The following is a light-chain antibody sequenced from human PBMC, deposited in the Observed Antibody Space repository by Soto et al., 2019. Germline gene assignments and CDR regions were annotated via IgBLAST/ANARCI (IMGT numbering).Light chain of an antibody. CDR3: QQYEIYPWT. CDR2: AAS. J-gene: IGKJ1*01. V-gene: IGKV1-5*01. CDR1: QSVSGW. Sequence: GDRLTITCRACQSVSGWLAWYQQKPGKAPNLLIYAASNLESGVPSRFSGSGSGTDFALTISSLQPDDFATYYCQQYEIYPWTFGQGTKVEIK.